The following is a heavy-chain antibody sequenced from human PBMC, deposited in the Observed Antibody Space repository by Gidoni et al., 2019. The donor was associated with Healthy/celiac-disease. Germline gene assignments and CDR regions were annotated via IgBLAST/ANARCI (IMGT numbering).Heavy chain of an antibody. CDR3: ARDRYYGSGSYFDY. Sequence: VQRVESGGGLVQPGGSLRLSCEASGVTFSSYWRSWVRQDPGKGLEWVANIKQEGSEKYYVDSVKGRFTISRDNAKNSLYLQMNSLRAEDTAVYYCARDRYYGSGSYFDYWGQGTLVTVSS. D-gene: IGHD3-10*01. CDR2: IKQEGSEK. J-gene: IGHJ4*02. CDR1: GVTFSSYW. V-gene: IGHV3-7*03.